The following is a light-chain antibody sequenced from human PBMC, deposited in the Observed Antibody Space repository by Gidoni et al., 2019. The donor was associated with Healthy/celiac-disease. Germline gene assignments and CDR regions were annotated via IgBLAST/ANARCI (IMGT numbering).Light chain of an antibody. Sequence: RVITQSPATLSVSPGERATLSCRASQRVSSNLAWYQQKPGQAPSLLIYGASTRATGIPARFSGSGSGTEFTLTISSLQSEDFAVYYCQQYNNWPPFTFGPGTKVDIK. J-gene: IGKJ3*01. CDR1: QRVSSN. CDR3: QQYNNWPPFT. V-gene: IGKV3-15*01. CDR2: GAS.